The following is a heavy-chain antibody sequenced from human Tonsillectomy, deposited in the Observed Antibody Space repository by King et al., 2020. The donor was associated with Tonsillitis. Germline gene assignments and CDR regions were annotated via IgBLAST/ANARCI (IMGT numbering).Heavy chain of an antibody. CDR1: GFPFTTFN. Sequence: EQLVQSGGGLVQPGGSLRLSCAASGFPFTTFNMNWVRQAPGKGLEWVSYINSNSDTIYYADSVKGRFTTSRDNAKNSLYLQMNSLRAEDTAVYYCATPFDYWGQGTLVTVSS. J-gene: IGHJ4*02. CDR2: INSNSDTI. V-gene: IGHV3-48*01. CDR3: ATPFDY.